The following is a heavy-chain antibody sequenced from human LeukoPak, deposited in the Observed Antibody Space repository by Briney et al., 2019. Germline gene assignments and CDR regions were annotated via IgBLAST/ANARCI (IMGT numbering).Heavy chain of an antibody. V-gene: IGHV1-2*02. CDR1: GYTFTDFY. D-gene: IGHD1-26*01. J-gene: IGHJ4*02. CDR3: ARDSRGSYYPLDS. CDR2: INPNNGGT. Sequence: ASVKVSCKASGYTFTDFYMHWVRQAPGQGLEWMGWINPNNGGTNYAQHFQGRVTMTRDTSINTAYMELIRLRSDDTAAYHCARDSRGSYYPLDSWGQGTLVTVSS.